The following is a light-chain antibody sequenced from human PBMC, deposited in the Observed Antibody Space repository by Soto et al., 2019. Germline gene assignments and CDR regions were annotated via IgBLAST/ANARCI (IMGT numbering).Light chain of an antibody. Sequence: VLTLSPATLSLSPGERATLSCSVSQSVKTFLVWYHQRPGQPPRLLIHDASHRAAGIPARFSGSGFGTDFTLTISSVEPGEAAVCYCVHLRNWTPLTYGQGTRLEIK. CDR2: DAS. V-gene: IGKV3-11*01. CDR1: QSVKTF. CDR3: VHLRNWTPLT. J-gene: IGKJ5*01.